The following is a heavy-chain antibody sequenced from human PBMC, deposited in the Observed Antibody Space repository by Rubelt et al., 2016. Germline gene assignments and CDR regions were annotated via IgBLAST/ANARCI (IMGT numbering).Heavy chain of an antibody. CDR3: TTDTAMDNDFDY. CDR2: IKSNTDGGTT. Sequence: EVQLVESGGGLVKPGGSLRLSCAASGFTFSNAWMNWVRQAPGKGLEWVGSIKSNTDGGTTDYAAPVKGRFSVSREYSKNTLYLQMNSRRTEDTAVYYCTTDTAMDNDFDYWGQGTLVTVSS. CDR1: GFTFSNAW. J-gene: IGHJ4*02. D-gene: IGHD5-18*01. V-gene: IGHV3-15*07.